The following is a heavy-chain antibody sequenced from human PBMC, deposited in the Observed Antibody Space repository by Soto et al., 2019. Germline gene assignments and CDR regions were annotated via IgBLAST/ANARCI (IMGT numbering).Heavy chain of an antibody. D-gene: IGHD6-13*01. CDR2: ISSSSSYI. CDR1: GFTFSSYS. CDR3: ARDQQQLVGTIDY. J-gene: IGHJ4*02. Sequence: EVQLVESGGGLVKPGGSLRLSCAASGFTFSSYSMNWVRQAPGKGLEWVSSISSSSSYIYYADSVKGRFTISRDNAKKSMYLQMNSLRAEDTAVYYWARDQQQLVGTIDYWGQGTLVTVSS. V-gene: IGHV3-21*01.